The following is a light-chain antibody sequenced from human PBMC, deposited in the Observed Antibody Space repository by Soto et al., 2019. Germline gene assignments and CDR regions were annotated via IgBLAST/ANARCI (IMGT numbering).Light chain of an antibody. V-gene: IGKV3-15*01. CDR3: QQYHNWPPLT. Sequence: EIVMTQSPATLSVSPGERATLSCRASQSVSSNLAWYQQKPGQAPRLLIYGASTRATGIPARFSGSGSGKEFTLTISSLQSEDFEVYYCQQYHNWPPLTFGQGTKVEIK. CDR1: QSVSSN. J-gene: IGKJ1*01. CDR2: GAS.